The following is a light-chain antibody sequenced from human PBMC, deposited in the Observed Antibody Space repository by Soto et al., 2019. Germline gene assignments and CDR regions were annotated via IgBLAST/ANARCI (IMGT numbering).Light chain of an antibody. V-gene: IGLV1-40*01. Sequence: QSVLTQPPSVSGAPGQRVTISCTGSNSDIGAGYDVHWYQQLPGTAPKLLIYGTRDRPSGVPDRFSGSKSGTSASLAITGLRAEDEADYYCQSYDSSLGVVVLGGGTQLTVL. CDR1: NSDIGAGYD. CDR2: GTR. J-gene: IGLJ2*01. CDR3: QSYDSSLGVVV.